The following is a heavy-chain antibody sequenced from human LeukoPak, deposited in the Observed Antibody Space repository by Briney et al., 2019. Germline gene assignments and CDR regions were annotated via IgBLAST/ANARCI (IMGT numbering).Heavy chain of an antibody. CDR1: GFTFSRYW. CDR2: IKQDGSEK. D-gene: IGHD2-15*01. V-gene: IGHV3-7*01. Sequence: GXSLRLSCAASGFTFSRYWMSWVRQAPGKGLEWVANIKQDGSEKNFVDSVRGRLTISRDNAKNSLFLQMNSLRAEDTAVYYCAREEVTRTYYYFDLWGRGTLVTVSS. CDR3: AREEVTRTYYYFDL. J-gene: IGHJ2*01.